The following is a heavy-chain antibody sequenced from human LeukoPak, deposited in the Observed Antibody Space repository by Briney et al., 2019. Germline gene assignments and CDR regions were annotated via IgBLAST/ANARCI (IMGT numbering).Heavy chain of an antibody. CDR2: ISWNSGST. V-gene: IGHV3-9*01. CDR3: AKDRDIVATIFDY. D-gene: IGHD5-12*01. J-gene: IGHJ4*02. Sequence: GRSLRLSCAASGFTFDDYAMHWVRQAPGKGLEWVSGISWNSGSTGYADSVKGRFTISRDNSKNTLYLQMNSLRAEDTAVYYCAKDRDIVATIFDYWGQGTLVTVSS. CDR1: GFTFDDYA.